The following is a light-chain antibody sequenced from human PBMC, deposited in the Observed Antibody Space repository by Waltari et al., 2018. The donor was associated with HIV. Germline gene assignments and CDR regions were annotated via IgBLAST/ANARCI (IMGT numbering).Light chain of an antibody. J-gene: IGKJ1*01. CDR2: KAS. Sequence: DIQMTQSPSTLSASLGHTVTLTCRASQDISRWLAWYQHKPGEVPKLLVYKASLLGSGVPSRFSGSGSGTEFTLTINSLQPSDFATYYCQQYNTYLWTFGQGTKVEI. CDR1: QDISRW. CDR3: QQYNTYLWT. V-gene: IGKV1-5*03.